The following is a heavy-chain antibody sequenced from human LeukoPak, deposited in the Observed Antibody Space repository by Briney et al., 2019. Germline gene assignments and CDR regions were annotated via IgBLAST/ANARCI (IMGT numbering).Heavy chain of an antibody. CDR1: GFSFSIYS. CDR3: ARGSLSTVVTSGFDY. D-gene: IGHD4-23*01. Sequence: GGSLRLSCAASGFSFSIYSLNWVRQAPGKGLEWVSYISHTGSTMSYADSVKGRFTISRDNAKNSLYLQMNSLRAEDTAVYYCARGSLSTVVTSGFDYWGQGTLVTVSS. CDR2: ISHTGSTM. V-gene: IGHV3-48*04. J-gene: IGHJ4*02.